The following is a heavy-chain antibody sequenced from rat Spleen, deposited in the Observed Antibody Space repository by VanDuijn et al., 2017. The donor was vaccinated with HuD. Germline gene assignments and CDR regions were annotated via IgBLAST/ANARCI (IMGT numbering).Heavy chain of an antibody. Sequence: EVQLVESDGGLVQPGRSLKLSCAASGFTFSNYGMAWVRQAPTKGLEWVASISYDGGSTYYRDSVKGRLTISRDNAKSTLYLQMNSLRSEDTATYYCSRGGATRFDYWGQGVMVTVSS. V-gene: IGHV5-29*01. D-gene: IGHD1-11*01. CDR1: GFTFSNYG. J-gene: IGHJ2*01. CDR3: SRGGATRFDY. CDR2: ISYDGGST.